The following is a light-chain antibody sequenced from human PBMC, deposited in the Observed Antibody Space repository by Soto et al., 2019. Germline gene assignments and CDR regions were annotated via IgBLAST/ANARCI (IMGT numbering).Light chain of an antibody. V-gene: IGLV3-1*01. Sequence: SYELTQPPSVSVSPGQTASITCSGDKLGDKYACWYQQKQGQSPVLVIYQDSKRPSGIPERFSGSNSGNTATLTISGTQSMDEADYYCQAWDSRTVVFGGGTKMTVL. CDR1: KLGDKY. CDR2: QDS. J-gene: IGLJ2*01. CDR3: QAWDSRTVV.